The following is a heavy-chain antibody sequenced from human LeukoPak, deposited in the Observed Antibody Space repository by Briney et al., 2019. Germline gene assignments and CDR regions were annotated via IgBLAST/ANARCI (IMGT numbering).Heavy chain of an antibody. CDR2: IFHRGIP. CDR3: ARVMGASWFFYSDV. J-gene: IGHJ6*04. V-gene: IGHV4/OR15-8*01. CDR1: GNSISNNW. D-gene: IGHD3-16*02. Sequence: TSETLSLTCDVSGNSISNNWWSWVRQSPGKGLEWIGEIFHRGIPNYNPSFESRVTMSVDTSKNQLSLNLNSVTAADTAVYYCARVMGASWFFYSDVWGKGTTVTVSS.